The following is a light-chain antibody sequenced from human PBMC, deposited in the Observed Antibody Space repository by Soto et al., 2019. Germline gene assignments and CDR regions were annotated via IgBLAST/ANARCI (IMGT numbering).Light chain of an antibody. Sequence: EIVLTQSPGTLSLSPGERATLSCRASQSVSSSYLAWYQQKPGQAPRLLIYGASSRATGIPARFSGSGSGTEFTLTISNLQSKDFAVYYCQQYNNWHPLTFGGGTKVDIK. CDR2: GAS. V-gene: IGKV3D-15*01. CDR1: QSVSSSY. CDR3: QQYNNWHPLT. J-gene: IGKJ4*01.